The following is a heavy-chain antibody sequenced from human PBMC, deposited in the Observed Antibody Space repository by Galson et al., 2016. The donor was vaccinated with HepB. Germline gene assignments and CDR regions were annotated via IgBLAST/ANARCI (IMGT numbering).Heavy chain of an antibody. V-gene: IGHV1-18*01. J-gene: IGHJ5*02. CDR1: GYTFTNFG. Sequence: QSGAEVKTPGASVKVSCKGSGYTFTNFGISWVRQAPGQGLEWVAWISTYSDNAKFAQKFQGRVTLTKDTSTSAAYLEMRSLTSGDTAGYYCARLRISVAGTPGESWGQGTLVIVSS. CDR3: ARLRISVAGTPGES. D-gene: IGHD6-19*01. CDR2: ISTYSDNA.